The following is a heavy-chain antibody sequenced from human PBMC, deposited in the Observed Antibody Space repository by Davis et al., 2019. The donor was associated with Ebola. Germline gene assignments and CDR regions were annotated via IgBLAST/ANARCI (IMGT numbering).Heavy chain of an antibody. CDR1: GFTFSTYV. Sequence: GESLKISCAASGFTFSTYVMTWVRQAPGEGLEWVSVIYSGGSTYYANSVKGRFTISRDNSKNTLYLQMNSLRAEDTAVYYCARYFDYWGQGTLVTVSS. CDR2: IYSGGST. CDR3: ARYFDY. J-gene: IGHJ4*02. V-gene: IGHV3-53*01.